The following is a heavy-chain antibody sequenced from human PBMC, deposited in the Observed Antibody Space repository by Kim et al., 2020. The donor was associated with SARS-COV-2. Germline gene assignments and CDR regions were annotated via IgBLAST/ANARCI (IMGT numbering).Heavy chain of an antibody. J-gene: IGHJ4*02. CDR2: EGRTN. V-gene: IGHV3-7*01. CDR3: ARNRIDY. Sequence: EGRTNTYVESVKSRFTISRDNAQNSRYLHMNSLRAEDTAVYSCARNRIDYWGQGTLVTVSS.